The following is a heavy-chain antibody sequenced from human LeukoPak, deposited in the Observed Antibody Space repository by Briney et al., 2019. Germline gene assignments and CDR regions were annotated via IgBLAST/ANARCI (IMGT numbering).Heavy chain of an antibody. Sequence: GGSLRLSCAASGFTVSNTYMNWVRQAPGKGLEWVSAISGSGGSTYYADSVKGRFTISRDNSKNTLYLQMNSLRAEDTAVYYCAKDRIMITFGGVKGRYFDYWGQGTLVTVSS. CDR3: AKDRIMITFGGVKGRYFDY. V-gene: IGHV3-23*01. CDR1: GFTVSNTY. D-gene: IGHD3-16*01. J-gene: IGHJ4*02. CDR2: ISGSGGST.